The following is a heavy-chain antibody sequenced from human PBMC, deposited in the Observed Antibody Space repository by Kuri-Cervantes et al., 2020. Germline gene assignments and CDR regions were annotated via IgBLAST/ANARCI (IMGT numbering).Heavy chain of an antibody. Sequence: GGSLRLSCAASGFTFSSYSMNWVRQAPGKGLEWVSSISSSSSYIYYADSEKGRFTISRDNAKNSLYLQMNSLRAEDTAVYYCARDGRFLEWLSTYYYYGMDVWGQGTTVTVSS. D-gene: IGHD3-3*01. CDR2: ISSSSSYI. CDR1: GFTFSSYS. CDR3: ARDGRFLEWLSTYYYYGMDV. J-gene: IGHJ6*02. V-gene: IGHV3-21*04.